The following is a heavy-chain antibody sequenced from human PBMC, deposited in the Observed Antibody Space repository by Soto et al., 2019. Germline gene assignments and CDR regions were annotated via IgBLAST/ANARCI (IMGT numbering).Heavy chain of an antibody. CDR1: GGSISSYY. Sequence: PSETLSLTCTVSGGSISSYYWSWIRQPPGKGLEWIGYIYYSGSTNYNPSLKSRVTISVDTSKNQFSLKLSSVTAADTAVYYCARGGDCSGGSCYKNWFDPWGQGTLVTV. CDR3: ARGGDCSGGSCYKNWFDP. J-gene: IGHJ5*02. D-gene: IGHD2-15*01. V-gene: IGHV4-59*01. CDR2: IYYSGST.